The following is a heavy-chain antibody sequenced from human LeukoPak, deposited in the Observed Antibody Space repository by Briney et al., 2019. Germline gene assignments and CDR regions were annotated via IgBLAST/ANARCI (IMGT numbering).Heavy chain of an antibody. V-gene: IGHV3-9*01. J-gene: IGHJ1*01. CDR2: ISWNSGSI. Sequence: GGSLRLACAAAGFTFDDYAMHWVRQAPGECLGWVSVISWNSGSIGYADSVKGRFNISRDNAKNSLYLQMNSLRAEDTDVYYCVRDPGRGEADVGYFQHWGQGTLVTVSS. CDR1: GFTFDDYA. D-gene: IGHD3-16*01. CDR3: VRDPGRGEADVGYFQH.